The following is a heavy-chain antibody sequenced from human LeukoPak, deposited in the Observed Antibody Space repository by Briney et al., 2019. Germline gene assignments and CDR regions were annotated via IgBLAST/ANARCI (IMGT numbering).Heavy chain of an antibody. CDR2: ISRKAYGGTT. D-gene: IGHD4-17*01. V-gene: IGHV3-49*03. CDR1: GFTFDAYA. CDR3: TRDGDLYGYYDLDY. Sequence: GRSLRLSCTASGFTFDAYAMSWLRHAPGQGLEGVGFISRKAYGGTTEYAAYVKGRFTISRDDSKRIAYLQMNSLKTEDTAVYYCTRDGDLYGYYDLDYWGQGTLVTVSP. J-gene: IGHJ4*02.